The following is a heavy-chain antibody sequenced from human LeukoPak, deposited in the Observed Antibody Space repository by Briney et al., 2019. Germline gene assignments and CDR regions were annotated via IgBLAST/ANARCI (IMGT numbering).Heavy chain of an antibody. V-gene: IGHV3-23*01. Sequence: HSGGSLRLSCAASGFTFSSYAMSWVRQAPGKGLEWVSAISGSGGSTYYADSVKGRFTISRDNSKNTLYLQMNSLRAEDTAVYYCAKGINPMVRGVYFDYWGQGTLVTVSS. D-gene: IGHD3-10*01. CDR3: AKGINPMVRGVYFDY. J-gene: IGHJ4*02. CDR1: GFTFSSYA. CDR2: ISGSGGST.